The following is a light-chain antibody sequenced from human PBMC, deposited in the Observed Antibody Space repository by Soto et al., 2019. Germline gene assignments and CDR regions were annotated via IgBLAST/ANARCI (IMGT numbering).Light chain of an antibody. CDR1: SSDVGSVNR. CDR2: EVT. J-gene: IGLJ2*01. CDR3: NLYTTTSMV. Sequence: QLVLTQPPSVSGSPGQSVSISCTASSSDVGSVNRVSWYQQPPGAAPKLIIYEVTNRPSGVPDRFSGSKSGNTASLTISGLQAEDEADYYCNLYTTTSMVFGGGTKLTVL. V-gene: IGLV2-18*01.